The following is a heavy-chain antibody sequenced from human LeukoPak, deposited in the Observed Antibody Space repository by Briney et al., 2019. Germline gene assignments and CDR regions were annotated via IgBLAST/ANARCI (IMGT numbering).Heavy chain of an antibody. V-gene: IGHV3-23*01. CDR1: GFTFSSYA. Sequence: PGGSLLLPCAASGFTFSSYAMSWVRQAPGKGLEWVSAISGSGGSTYYADSVKGRFTISRDNSTNTQYLQMNSLRAEDTAVYYCARNVEMATIFFDYWGEGTLLRVSS. CDR2: ISGSGGST. J-gene: IGHJ4*02. D-gene: IGHD5-24*01. CDR3: ARNVEMATIFFDY.